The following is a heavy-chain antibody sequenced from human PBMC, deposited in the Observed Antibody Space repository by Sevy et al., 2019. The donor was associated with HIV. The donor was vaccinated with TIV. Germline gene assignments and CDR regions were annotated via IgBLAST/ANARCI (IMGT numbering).Heavy chain of an antibody. D-gene: IGHD6-19*01. Sequence: GESLKISCKGSGYSFTSYWIGWVRQTPGKGLEWMGIIYPGDSDTRYSPSFQGHVTISADKSISTAYLQWSGLKASDTAMNYCARRSSGCSQGLCDYWGQGTLVTVSS. V-gene: IGHV5-51*01. CDR3: ARRSSGCSQGLCDY. J-gene: IGHJ4*02. CDR1: GYSFTSYW. CDR2: IYPGDSDT.